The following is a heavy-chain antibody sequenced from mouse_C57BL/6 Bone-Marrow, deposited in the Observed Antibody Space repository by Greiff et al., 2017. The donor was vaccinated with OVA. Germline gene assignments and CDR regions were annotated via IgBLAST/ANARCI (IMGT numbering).Heavy chain of an antibody. CDR3: ERMDGNYHYYAMDY. V-gene: IGHV3-8*01. CDR1: GYSITSDY. D-gene: IGHD2-1*01. J-gene: IGHJ4*01. CDR2: ISYSGST. Sequence: EVQVVESGPGLAKPSQTLSLTCSVTGYSITSDYWNWIRKFPGNKLEYMGYISYSGSTYYNPSLKSRISLTRDTSKNQYYLQLNSVTTEDTATYYGERMDGNYHYYAMDYWGQGTSVTVSS.